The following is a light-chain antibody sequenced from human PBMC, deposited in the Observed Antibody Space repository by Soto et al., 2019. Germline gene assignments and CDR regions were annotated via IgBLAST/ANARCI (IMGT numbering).Light chain of an antibody. CDR3: AAWDDSLNGWV. CDR2: KVS. CDR1: SSDVGHPYNY. V-gene: IGLV2-14*03. Sequence: QSVLTQPASVSGSPGQSITISCTGTSSDVGHPYNYVSWYQQHPGKAPKLLIFKVSNRPSGISGRFSGSKSGNTASLTISGLQAEDEADYYCAAWDDSLNGWVFGGGTKLTVL. J-gene: IGLJ3*02.